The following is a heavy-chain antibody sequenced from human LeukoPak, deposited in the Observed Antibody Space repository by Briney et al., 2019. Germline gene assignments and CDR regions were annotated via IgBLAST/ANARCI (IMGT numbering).Heavy chain of an antibody. V-gene: IGHV3-7*01. J-gene: IGHJ4*02. CDR1: GFTFSDYY. CDR2: IDEHGFKT. CDR3: ARDGITCTRDY. D-gene: IGHD1-7*01. Sequence: GGSLRLSCAASGFTFSDYYMSWVRQAPGKGLEWVASIDEHGFKTYYAASVTGRFTISKDTAKNSLDLQMNSLRAEDTAVYYCARDGITCTRDYWGQGALVTVSS.